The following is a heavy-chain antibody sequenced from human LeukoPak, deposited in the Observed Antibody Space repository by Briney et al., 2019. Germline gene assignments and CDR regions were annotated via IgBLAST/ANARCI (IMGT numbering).Heavy chain of an antibody. Sequence: PSETLSLTCTVSGGSISIFYWSWIRQPPGKGLEWIGYIYYSGSTNYNPSLKSRVTISVDTSKNQFSLKLSSVTAADTAVYYCARSFYDYVWGSYRYFWFDPWGQGTLVTVSS. CDR2: IYYSGST. V-gene: IGHV4-59*01. CDR1: GGSISIFY. CDR3: ARSFYDYVWGSYRYFWFDP. J-gene: IGHJ5*02. D-gene: IGHD3-16*02.